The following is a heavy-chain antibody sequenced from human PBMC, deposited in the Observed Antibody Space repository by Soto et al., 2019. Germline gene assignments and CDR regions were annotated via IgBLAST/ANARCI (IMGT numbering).Heavy chain of an antibody. CDR3: ARRIFYLDY. CDR2: IWFDGSDE. D-gene: IGHD3-3*02. V-gene: IGHV3-33*01. CDR1: GFSFGSSV. J-gene: IGHJ4*02. Sequence: QVQLVESGGDVVQPGRSQRLSCAASGFSFGSSVMHWVRQAPGKGLEWVALIWFDGSDEYYADSVKGRFAISRENSNNTLYLQMNSLRAEDTAVYYCARRIFYLDYWGQGTLVAVSS.